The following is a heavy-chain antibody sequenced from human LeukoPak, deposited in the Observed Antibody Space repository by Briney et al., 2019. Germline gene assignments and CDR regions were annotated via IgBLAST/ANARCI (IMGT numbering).Heavy chain of an antibody. CDR3: ATPERGYGYYFLY. J-gene: IGHJ4*02. V-gene: IGHV3-23*01. CDR1: GFTFSSYA. CDR2: IDSGGGVT. Sequence: PGGSLRLSCTASGFTFSSYAMSWVRQAPGKGLEWVSGIDSGGGVTYYADSVRGRFSISRDNSKNTLYLQMNDLRADDTAVYYCATPERGYGYYFLYWGQGTLVTVSS. D-gene: IGHD5-18*01.